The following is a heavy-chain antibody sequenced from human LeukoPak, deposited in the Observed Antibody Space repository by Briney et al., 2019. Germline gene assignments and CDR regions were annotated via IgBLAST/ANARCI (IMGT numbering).Heavy chain of an antibody. Sequence: PGGSLRLSCAASGFTFSNAWMSWVRQAPGKGLEWVGRIKSKTDGGTTDYAAPVKGRFTISRDDSKNTLYLQMNSLKTEDTAVYYCTTDPDGLLWFGEPLWGQGTLLTVSS. V-gene: IGHV3-15*01. D-gene: IGHD3-10*01. CDR3: TTDPDGLLWFGEPL. CDR2: IKSKTDGGTT. J-gene: IGHJ4*02. CDR1: GFTFSNAW.